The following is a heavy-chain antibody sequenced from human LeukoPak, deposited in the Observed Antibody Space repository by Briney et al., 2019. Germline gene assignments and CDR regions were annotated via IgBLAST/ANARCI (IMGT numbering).Heavy chain of an antibody. CDR2: INGDGIST. V-gene: IGHV3-74*01. Sequence: GGSLRLSCAASGFTFSNYWMHWVRQAPGKGLVWVSRINGDGISTVYADSVKGRFTVSRDNAKKTLYLQMNSLRAEVTAVYYCARDVGNFDYWGQGTLVTVSS. CDR3: ARDVGNFDY. CDR1: GFTFSNYW. J-gene: IGHJ4*02.